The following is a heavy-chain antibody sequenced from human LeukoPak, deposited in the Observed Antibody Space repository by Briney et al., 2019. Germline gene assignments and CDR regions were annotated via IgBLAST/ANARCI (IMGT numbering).Heavy chain of an antibody. CDR3: ARPYSSGWYEFDY. Sequence: GGSLRLSCAASGFTFSSYEMNWVRQAPGKGLEWVSYISSSGSTIYYADSVKGRFTISRDNAKNSLYLQMNSLKAEDTAVYYCARPYSSGWYEFDYWGQGTLVTVSP. J-gene: IGHJ4*02. CDR1: GFTFSSYE. CDR2: ISSSGSTI. D-gene: IGHD6-19*01. V-gene: IGHV3-48*03.